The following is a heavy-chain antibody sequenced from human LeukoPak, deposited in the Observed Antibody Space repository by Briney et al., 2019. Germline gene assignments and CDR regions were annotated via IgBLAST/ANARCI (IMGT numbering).Heavy chain of an antibody. Sequence: TGGSLRLSCAASGFTFSSCWIHWVRQVPGKGLVWVARIKDGGTTTDYADSVKGRFTISRDDAKNTLYLQMNSLRAEDTAVYYCTTIRPGYWGQGTLVTVSP. CDR3: TTIRPGY. CDR1: GFTFSSCW. D-gene: IGHD5-12*01. J-gene: IGHJ4*02. V-gene: IGHV3-74*01. CDR2: IKDGGTTT.